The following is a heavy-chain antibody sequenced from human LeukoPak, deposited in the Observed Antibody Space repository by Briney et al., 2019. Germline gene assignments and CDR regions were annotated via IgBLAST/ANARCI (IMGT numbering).Heavy chain of an antibody. CDR1: GGSISSYY. J-gene: IGHJ4*02. V-gene: IGHV4-59*01. D-gene: IGHD2-15*01. CDR3: ARGGGYPIFDY. CDR2: IYYSGST. Sequence: TSGTLSLTCTVSGGSISSYYWSWIRQPPGKGLEWIGYIYYSGSTNYNPSLKSRVTISVDTSKNQFSLKLSSVTAADTAVYYCARGGGYPIFDYWGQGTLVTVSS.